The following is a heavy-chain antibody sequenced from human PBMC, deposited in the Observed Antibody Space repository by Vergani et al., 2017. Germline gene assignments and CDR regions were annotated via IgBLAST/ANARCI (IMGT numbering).Heavy chain of an antibody. CDR3: ARDGSGGSPFAMDV. V-gene: IGHV1-46*03. Sequence: QVQLVQSGAEVKKPGASGKVSCKASGYTFTSYYMHWVRQAPGQGLEWMGIINPSGGTNYAQKFQGRVTMTKDTSTSTVDMELSSLRSEDTAMYYCARDGSGGSPFAMDVWGQGTTVTVSS. J-gene: IGHJ6*02. D-gene: IGHD2-15*01. CDR2: INPSGGT. CDR1: GYTFTSYY.